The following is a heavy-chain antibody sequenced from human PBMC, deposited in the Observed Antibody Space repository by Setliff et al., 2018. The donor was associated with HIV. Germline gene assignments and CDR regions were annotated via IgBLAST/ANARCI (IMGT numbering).Heavy chain of an antibody. D-gene: IGHD3-3*01. J-gene: IGHJ4*02. Sequence: PSETLSLTCAVSGYSISSGFYWGWIRQPPGKGLDWIGSIYHSGSTYYNPSLKSRVTISVDTSKNQFSLELSSVTAADTAIFYCARQPYYDFWSGYQDYWGQGTLVTVSS. CDR2: IYHSGST. V-gene: IGHV4-38-2*01. CDR3: ARQPYYDFWSGYQDY. CDR1: GYSISSGFY.